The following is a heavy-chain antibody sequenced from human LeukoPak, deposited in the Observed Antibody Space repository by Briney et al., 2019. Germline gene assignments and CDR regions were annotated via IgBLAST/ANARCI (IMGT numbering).Heavy chain of an antibody. V-gene: IGHV3-53*01. CDR3: ASTRGGELQYYFDY. CDR2: IYSGGST. CDR1: GFTVSSNY. Sequence: GGSLRLSCAASGFTVSSNYMSWVRQAPGKGLEWVSVIYSGGSTYYADSVKGRFTISRDNAKNSLYLQMNSLRAEDTAVYYCASTRGGELQYYFDYWGQGTLVTVSS. D-gene: IGHD1-26*01. J-gene: IGHJ4*02.